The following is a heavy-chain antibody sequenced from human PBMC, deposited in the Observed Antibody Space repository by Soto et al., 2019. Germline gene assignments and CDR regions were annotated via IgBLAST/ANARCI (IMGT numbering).Heavy chain of an antibody. V-gene: IGHV4-4*07. J-gene: IGHJ4*02. D-gene: IGHD3-10*01. Sequence: SETLSLTCTVSGGSISSYYWNWIRQPAGRGLEWIGRFYTSGSPNYNPSLKSRVTLSVDTSKNQFSLTLSSVTAADTAVYYCAREYYSGSGTYYAPFDFRGQGTLVTVSS. CDR3: AREYYSGSGTYYAPFDF. CDR1: GGSISSYY. CDR2: FYTSGSP.